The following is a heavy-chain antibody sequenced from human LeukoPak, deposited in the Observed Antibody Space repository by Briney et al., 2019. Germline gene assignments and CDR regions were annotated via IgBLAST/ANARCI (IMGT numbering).Heavy chain of an antibody. J-gene: IGHJ6*02. V-gene: IGHV3-7*03. CDR3: ARGGGLDV. CDR2: INHNGNVN. Sequence: GGSLRLSCAASGFTFSSYWMNWARQAPGKGLEWVASINHNGNVNYYVDSVKRRFTISRDNAKNSLYLQMSNLRAEDTAVYFCARGGGLDVWGQGATVTVSS. CDR1: GFTFSSYW. D-gene: IGHD3-16*01.